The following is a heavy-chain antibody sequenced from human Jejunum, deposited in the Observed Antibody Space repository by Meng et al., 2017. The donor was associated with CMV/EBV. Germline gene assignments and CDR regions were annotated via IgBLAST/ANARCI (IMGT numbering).Heavy chain of an antibody. J-gene: IGHJ4*02. CDR2: IGSGGSPT. CDR1: TVSDFY. Sequence: TVSDFYMSWIRQAPGKGLEWLSYIGSGGSPTYYVDSVKGRFTISRDNAKKSLYLHMNSLRAEDTAVYYCARSGGTGVVVAGATVEFDYWGLGTLVTVSS. D-gene: IGHD2-15*01. V-gene: IGHV3-11*01. CDR3: ARSGGTGVVVAGATVEFDY.